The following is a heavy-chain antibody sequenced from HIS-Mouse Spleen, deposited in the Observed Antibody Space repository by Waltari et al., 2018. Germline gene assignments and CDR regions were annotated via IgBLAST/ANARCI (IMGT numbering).Heavy chain of an antibody. D-gene: IGHD1-26*01. V-gene: IGHV4-34*01. J-gene: IGHJ4*02. Sequence: QVQLQQWGAGLLKPSETLSLTCAVYGGSFSGYYWSWIRQPPGKGLEWIGEINHSGSTNSNPSLNSRVTISVDTSKNQFSLKLSSVTAADTAVYYCARGRDSGSYYFDYWGQGTLVTVSS. CDR3: ARGRDSGSYYFDY. CDR1: GGSFSGYY. CDR2: INHSGST.